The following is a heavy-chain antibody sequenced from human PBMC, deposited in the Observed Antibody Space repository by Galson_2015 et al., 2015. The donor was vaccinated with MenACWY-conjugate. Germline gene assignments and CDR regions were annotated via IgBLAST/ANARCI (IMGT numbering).Heavy chain of an antibody. J-gene: IGHJ4*02. CDR1: GFTFSDYY. CDR3: ARGAIAAAGTFGY. D-gene: IGHD6-13*01. CDR2: ISYSSSYT. V-gene: IGHV3-11*05. Sequence: SLRLSCAASGFTFSDYYMSWIRQAPGKGLEWVSYISYSSSYTNYADSVKGRFTISRDNAKNSLYLQMNSLRAEDTAVYYCARGAIAAAGTFGYWGQGTLVTVSS.